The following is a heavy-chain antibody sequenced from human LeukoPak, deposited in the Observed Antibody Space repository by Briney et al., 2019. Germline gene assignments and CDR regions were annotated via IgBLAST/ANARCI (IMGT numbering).Heavy chain of an antibody. CDR1: GDSISSNNW. J-gene: IGHJ6*02. CDR3: ARDHYYDSSGYEDYYGMDV. V-gene: IGHV4/OR15-8*01. Sequence: SETLSLTCVVSGDSISSNNWWSWVRQPPGKGLEWIGEISHSGTANYNPSLKSRVTISIDRSRNQFSLSLISVTAADTAVYYCARDHYYDSSGYEDYYGMDVWGQGTTVTVSS. CDR2: ISHSGTA. D-gene: IGHD3-22*01.